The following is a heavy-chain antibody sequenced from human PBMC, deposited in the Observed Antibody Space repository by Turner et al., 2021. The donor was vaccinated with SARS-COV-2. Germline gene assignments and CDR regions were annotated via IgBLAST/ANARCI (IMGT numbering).Heavy chain of an antibody. CDR2: ISNGGDFT. CDR1: GFTFSDYA. J-gene: IGHJ4*02. Sequence: EVQLLESGGGLVQPGGSLRLSCAPSGFTFSDYAMTWVRQAPGKGLEWVSIISNGGDFTYYADSAKGRFTISRDNSKNTLYLQMNSLRAEDTAVYFCAKGTTMVRRLTSYFDYWGRGILVTVS. V-gene: IGHV3-23*01. D-gene: IGHD3-10*01. CDR3: AKGTTMVRRLTSYFDY.